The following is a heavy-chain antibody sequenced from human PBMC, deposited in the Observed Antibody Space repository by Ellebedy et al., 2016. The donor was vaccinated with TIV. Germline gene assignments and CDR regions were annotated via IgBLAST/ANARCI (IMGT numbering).Heavy chain of an antibody. CDR1: GGSISSYY. D-gene: IGHD5-24*01. CDR3: AGGDVEMATIGDY. J-gene: IGHJ4*02. V-gene: IGHV4-59*08. CDR2: IYYSGST. Sequence: MPSETLSLTCTVPGGSISSYYWSWIRQPPGKGLEWIGYIYYSGSTNYNPSLKSRVTISVDTSKNQFSLKLSSVTAADTAVYYCAGGDVEMATIGDYWGQGSLVTVSS.